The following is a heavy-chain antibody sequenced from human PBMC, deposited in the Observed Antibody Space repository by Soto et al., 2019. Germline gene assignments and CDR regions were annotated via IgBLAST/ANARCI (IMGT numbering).Heavy chain of an antibody. V-gene: IGHV4-39*01. Sequence: KTSETLSLTCTVSGGSISSSIYYWGGIRHPPGKGLEWIGSIYYSGSTYYNPSLKSRVTISVDTSKNQFSLKLSSVTAADTAVYYCAKLSRDGYKSSVLFDYWGQGTLVTVS. CDR3: AKLSRDGYKSSVLFDY. CDR2: IYYSGST. J-gene: IGHJ4*02. CDR1: GGSISSSIYY. D-gene: IGHD5-12*01.